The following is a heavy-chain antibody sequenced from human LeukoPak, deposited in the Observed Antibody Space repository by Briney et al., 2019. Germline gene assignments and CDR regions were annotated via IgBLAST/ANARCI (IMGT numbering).Heavy chain of an antibody. CDR2: INPNSGGT. CDR3: ASRATKALTGYYKGMDV. D-gene: IGHD3-9*01. CDR1: GYTFTGYY. Sequence: ASVKVSCKASGYTFTGYYMHWVRQAPGQGLEWMGWINPNSGGTNYAQKFQGRVTMTRDTSISTAYMELSRLRSEDTAVYYCASRATKALTGYYKGMDVWGQGTTVTVSS. V-gene: IGHV1-2*02. J-gene: IGHJ6*02.